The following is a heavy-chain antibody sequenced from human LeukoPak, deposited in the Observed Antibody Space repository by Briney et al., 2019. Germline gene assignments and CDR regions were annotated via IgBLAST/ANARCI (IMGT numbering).Heavy chain of an antibody. V-gene: IGHV4-59*01. CDR1: GGSISSYY. D-gene: IGHD2-15*01. CDR3: ARGGCSGGSCYRGGFDY. Sequence: SETLSLTCIVSGGSISSYYWSWIRQPPGKGLEWIGYIYYSGSTNYNPSLKSRVTISVDTSKNQFSLKLSSVTAADTAVYYCARGGCSGGSCYRGGFDYWGQGTLVTVSS. CDR2: IYYSGST. J-gene: IGHJ4*02.